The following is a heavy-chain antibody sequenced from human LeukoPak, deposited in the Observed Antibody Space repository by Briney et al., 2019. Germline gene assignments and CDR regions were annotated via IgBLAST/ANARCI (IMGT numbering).Heavy chain of an antibody. Sequence: GASVKVSCKASGYTFTDYYMHWVQRAPGKGLEWMGRVDPEDGETIYAEKFQGRVTITADTSTDTAYMELSSLRSEDTAVYYCATDPEYNFWSGSDPSGWFDPGGQETLVTVSS. D-gene: IGHD3-3*01. CDR1: GYTFTDYY. J-gene: IGHJ5*02. CDR3: ATDPEYNFWSGSDPSGWFDP. V-gene: IGHV1-69-2*01. CDR2: VDPEDGET.